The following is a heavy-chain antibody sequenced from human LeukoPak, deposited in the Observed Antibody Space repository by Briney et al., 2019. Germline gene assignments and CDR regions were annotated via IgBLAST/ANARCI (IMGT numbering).Heavy chain of an antibody. V-gene: IGHV4-59*07. CDR1: GGSISSYY. Sequence: SDTQSLTCTVSGGSISSYYWRWIRQPPGKGLEWVGYIYYSGSTNYNPSLKSRVTISVDTAKNQFSLKLSSVTAADTAVYYWARVHYYFYGMDVWGQGTTVTVSS. J-gene: IGHJ6*02. CDR2: IYYSGST. CDR3: ARVHYYFYGMDV.